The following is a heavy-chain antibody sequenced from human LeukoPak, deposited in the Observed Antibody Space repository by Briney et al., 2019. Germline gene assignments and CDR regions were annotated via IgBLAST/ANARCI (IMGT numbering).Heavy chain of an antibody. CDR3: TKGRGV. D-gene: IGHD3-10*01. Sequence: PSETLSLTCTVSGGSISSGSYDWYWIRQPAGKGLEWIGHIYTSGTSNYNPSLRSRVTISVDTSKNQFSLKLTSVTAADTAVYYCTKGRGVWGQGTLVTVSS. J-gene: IGHJ4*02. CDR1: GGSISSGSYD. V-gene: IGHV4-61*09. CDR2: IYTSGTS.